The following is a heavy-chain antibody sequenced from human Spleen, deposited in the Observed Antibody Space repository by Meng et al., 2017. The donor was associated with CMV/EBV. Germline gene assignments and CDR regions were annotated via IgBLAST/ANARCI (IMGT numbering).Heavy chain of an antibody. V-gene: IGHV3-30*04. CDR1: GFTFSSYA. CDR3: ARGNFGVVINPAWAMDY. D-gene: IGHD3-3*01. CDR2: ISYDGSNK. Sequence: GESLKISCAASGFTFSSYAMHWVRQAPGKGLEWVAVISYDGSNKYYADSVKGRFTISRDNSKNTLYLQMNSLRAGDTAVYYCARGNFGVVINPAWAMDYWGQGTLVTVSS. J-gene: IGHJ4*02.